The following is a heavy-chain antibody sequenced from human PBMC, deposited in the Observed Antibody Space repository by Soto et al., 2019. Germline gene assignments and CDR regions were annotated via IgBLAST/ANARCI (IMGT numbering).Heavy chain of an antibody. CDR1: CGSIISYY. D-gene: IGHD3-10*01. Sequence: PSETLSRTGTVSCGSIISYYWMWIRQPPGKGLEWIGYIYYSGSTNYNPSLKSRVTISVYTSKNQFSLKLSSVTAADTAVYYCATTHATYYYGSGSYPFDYWGQGTLVTVSS. CDR2: IYYSGST. V-gene: IGHV4-59*01. J-gene: IGHJ4*02. CDR3: ATTHATYYYGSGSYPFDY.